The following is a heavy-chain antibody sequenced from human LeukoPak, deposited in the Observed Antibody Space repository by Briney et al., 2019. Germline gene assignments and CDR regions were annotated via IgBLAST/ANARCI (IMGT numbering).Heavy chain of an antibody. J-gene: IGHJ6*02. V-gene: IGHV1-18*01. Sequence: VASVKVSCKASGYTFTSYGISWVRQAPGQGLEWMGWISAYNGNTNYAQKLQGRVTMTTGTSTSTAYMELRSLRSDDTAVYYCAIVGRQWLPLGVWGQGTTVTVSS. D-gene: IGHD3-22*01. CDR3: AIVGRQWLPLGV. CDR1: GYTFTSYG. CDR2: ISAYNGNT.